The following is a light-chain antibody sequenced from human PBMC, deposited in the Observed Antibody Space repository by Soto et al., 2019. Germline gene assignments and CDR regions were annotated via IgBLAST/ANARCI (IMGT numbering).Light chain of an antibody. CDR2: GAS. J-gene: IGKJ4*01. V-gene: IGKV3-20*01. CDR1: QSVSSSY. Sequence: EIVFTQSPGTLSLSPGERATLSCRASQSVSSSYLAWYQQKPGQAPRLLIYGASSRATGIPDRFSGSGSGTDLTLTISRLEPEDFAVYDCQQYGSSPALTFGGGTKVDIK. CDR3: QQYGSSPALT.